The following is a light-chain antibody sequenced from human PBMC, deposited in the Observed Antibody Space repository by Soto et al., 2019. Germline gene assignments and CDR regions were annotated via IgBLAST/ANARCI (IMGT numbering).Light chain of an antibody. CDR1: SSDVGGYNY. J-gene: IGLJ2*01. CDR2: DVS. V-gene: IGLV2-14*01. CDR3: SSYTRSSTPLYVV. Sequence: QSALTQPASASGSPGQSITISCTGTSSDVGGYNYVSWYQQHPGKAPKLMIYDVSNRPSGVSNRFSGSKSGNTASLTISGLQAEDEADYYYSSYTRSSTPLYVVFGGGTKLTVL.